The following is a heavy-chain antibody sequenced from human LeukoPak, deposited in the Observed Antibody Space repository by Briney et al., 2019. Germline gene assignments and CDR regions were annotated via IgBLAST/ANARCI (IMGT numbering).Heavy chain of an antibody. CDR3: VREARITAVGYYGMDV. Sequence: SETLSLTCTVSGGSISSYYWSWIRQPPGKGLEWIGYIYYSGSTNYNPSLKSRVTISVDTSKNQFSLKLSSVTAADTAVYYCVREARITAVGYYGMDVWGQGTTVTVSS. V-gene: IGHV4-59*01. D-gene: IGHD3-10*01. CDR2: IYYSGST. J-gene: IGHJ6*02. CDR1: GGSISSYY.